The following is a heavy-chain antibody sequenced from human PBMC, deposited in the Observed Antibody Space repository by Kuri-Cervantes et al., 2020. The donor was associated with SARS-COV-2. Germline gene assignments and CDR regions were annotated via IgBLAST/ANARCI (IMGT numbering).Heavy chain of an antibody. CDR3: ARTLDYYGSGTYCFDY. CDR2: IYYSGST. J-gene: IGHJ4*02. CDR1: GVSVSSGSHY. Sequence: GSLRLSCIVSGVSVSSGSHYWSWIRQPPGKGLEWIGYIYYSGSTKYNPSLKSRVTMSVDTSKNQFSLKQNSVTPADTAVYYCARTLDYYGSGTYCFDYWGQGALVTVSS. V-gene: IGHV4-61*01. D-gene: IGHD3-10*01.